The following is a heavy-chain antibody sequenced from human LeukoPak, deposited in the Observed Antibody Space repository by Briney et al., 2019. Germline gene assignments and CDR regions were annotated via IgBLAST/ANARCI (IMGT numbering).Heavy chain of an antibody. CDR2: IYTSGGT. Sequence: SQTLSLTCTVSGGSFSSGSYYWSWIRQPAGKGLEWIGRIYTSGGTNYNPSLRSRVTMSVDTSKNQFSLRLSSVTAADTAVYYCARDDRGDILTGYYLGAFDIWGQGTMVTVSS. J-gene: IGHJ3*02. CDR1: GGSFSSGSYY. D-gene: IGHD3-9*01. CDR3: ARDDRGDILTGYYLGAFDI. V-gene: IGHV4-61*02.